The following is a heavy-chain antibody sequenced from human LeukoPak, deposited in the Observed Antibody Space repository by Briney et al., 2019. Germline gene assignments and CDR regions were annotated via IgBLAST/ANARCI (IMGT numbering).Heavy chain of an antibody. J-gene: IGHJ4*02. CDR3: AKDINGWPSRSSFDY. Sequence: GGSLRLSCAASGFTFSSYAMSWVRQAPGKGLEWVSSISSSGGSTYYTDSVKGRFTISRDNSKNTLYLQMNSLRDEDTALYYCAKDINGWPSRSSFDYWGQGILVTVSS. V-gene: IGHV3-23*01. CDR2: ISSSGGST. CDR1: GFTFSSYA. D-gene: IGHD6-19*01.